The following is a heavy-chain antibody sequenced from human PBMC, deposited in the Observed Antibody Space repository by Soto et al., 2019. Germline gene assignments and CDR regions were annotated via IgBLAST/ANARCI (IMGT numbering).Heavy chain of an antibody. V-gene: IGHV3-21*01. CDR1: GFTFSSYS. D-gene: IGHD4-17*01. CDR3: AMRPLYGDYATVPYS. J-gene: IGHJ4*02. CDR2: ISSSSSYI. Sequence: GGSLRLSCAASGFTFSSYSMNWVRQAPGKGLEWGSSISSSSSYIYYGDSVKGRFTISRDSAKNSLYLQMNSLRAEDTAVYYCAMRPLYGDYATVPYSWGQGTLVTVSS.